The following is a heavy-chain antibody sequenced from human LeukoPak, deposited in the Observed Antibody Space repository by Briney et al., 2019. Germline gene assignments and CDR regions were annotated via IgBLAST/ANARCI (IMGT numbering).Heavy chain of an antibody. J-gene: IGHJ4*02. D-gene: IGHD7-27*01. CDR1: GFTFSSYA. CDR3: ARVWGSADY. Sequence: GGSLRLSCAASGFTFSSYATHWVRQAPGKGLEWVAVISYDGSNKYYADSVKGRFTISRDNSKNTLYLQMNSLRAEDTAVYYCARVWGSADYWGQGTLVTVSS. V-gene: IGHV3-30*04. CDR2: ISYDGSNK.